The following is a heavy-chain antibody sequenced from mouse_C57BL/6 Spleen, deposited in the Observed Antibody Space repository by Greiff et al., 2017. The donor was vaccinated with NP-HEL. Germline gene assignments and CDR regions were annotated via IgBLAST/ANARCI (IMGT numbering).Heavy chain of an antibody. D-gene: IGHD2-2*01. CDR2: IYPSDSET. CDR3: AGFYYGYDGYAMDY. CDR1: GYTFTSYW. J-gene: IGHJ4*01. V-gene: IGHV1-61*01. Sequence: VKLQQPGAELVRPGSSVKLSCKASGYTFTSYWMDWVKQRPGQGLEWIGNIYPSDSETHYNQKFKDKATLTVDKSSSTAYMQLSSLTSEDSAVYYCAGFYYGYDGYAMDYWGQGTSVTVSS.